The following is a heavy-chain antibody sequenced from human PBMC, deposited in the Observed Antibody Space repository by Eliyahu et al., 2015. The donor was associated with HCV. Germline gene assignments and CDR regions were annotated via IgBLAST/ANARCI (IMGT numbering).Heavy chain of an antibody. J-gene: IGHJ4*02. CDR1: XXXFXDYA. CDR2: ISWNSGSL. V-gene: IGHV3-9*03. Sequence: EVQLVESGGGLVQPGRSLRLSCAASXXXFXDYAMXWVRXAPGKGLEWVSGISWNSGSLGYADSVKGRFTISRDNAKNSLYLQMNSLRAEDMALYYCAKGGNYDSSPLDYWGQGTLVTVSS. D-gene: IGHD3-22*01. CDR3: AKGGNYDSSPLDY.